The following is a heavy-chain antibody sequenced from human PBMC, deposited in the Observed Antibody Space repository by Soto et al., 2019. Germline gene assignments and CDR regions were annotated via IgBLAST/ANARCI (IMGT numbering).Heavy chain of an antibody. V-gene: IGHV1-3*04. CDR1: GYTFTNYT. D-gene: IGHD1-26*01. Sequence: GASVNVSCKASGYTFTNYTMNWVRQAPGQRLEWMAWINTVNGDRKYSQKVQGRVTIIRDTSASTDYMELSSLRSEDTAIYYCAQRTSGTPAMDVWGQGTTVTVSS. J-gene: IGHJ6*02. CDR3: AQRTSGTPAMDV. CDR2: INTVNGDR.